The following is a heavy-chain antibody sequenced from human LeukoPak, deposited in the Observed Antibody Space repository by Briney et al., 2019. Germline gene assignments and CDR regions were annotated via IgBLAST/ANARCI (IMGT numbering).Heavy chain of an antibody. CDR2: MNPNSGNT. J-gene: IGHJ4*02. CDR3: ARGPRIAAAEMGY. CDR1: GYTFTSYD. D-gene: IGHD6-13*01. V-gene: IGHV1-8*03. Sequence: ASVKVSCKASGYTFTSYDINWVRQATGQGLEWMGWMNPNSGNTGYAQKFQGRVTITRNTSITTAYMELSSLRSEDTAVYYCARGPRIAAAEMGYWGQGTLVTVSS.